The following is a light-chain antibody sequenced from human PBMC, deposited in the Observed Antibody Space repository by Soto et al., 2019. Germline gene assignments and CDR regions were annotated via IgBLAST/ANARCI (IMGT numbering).Light chain of an antibody. CDR3: QHYNSYSRT. CDR1: DNIDTW. CDR2: KAS. V-gene: IGKV1-5*03. J-gene: IGKJ1*01. Sequence: DIQMTQSPSTVSASVGDRVAITCRASDNIDTWVAWYQQKPGEAPKLLIYKASKLDHGDPSRFAGFGSGTEFTLSIARLQPDDSATYYCQHYNSYSRTFGQGTKVEIK.